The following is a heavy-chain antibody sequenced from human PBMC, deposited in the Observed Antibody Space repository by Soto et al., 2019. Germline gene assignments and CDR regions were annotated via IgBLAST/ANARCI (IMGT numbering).Heavy chain of an antibody. CDR2: IYYSGST. J-gene: IGHJ4*02. CDR3: ARLLKRSWYFDY. V-gene: IGHV4-39*01. Sequence: SETLSLTCTVSGASISSSSYYWGWIRQPPGKGLEWIGSIYYSGSTYYNPSLKSRVTISVDTSKNQFSLKLSSVTAADTAVYYCARLLKRSWYFDYWGQGTLVTVSS. CDR1: GASISSSSYY.